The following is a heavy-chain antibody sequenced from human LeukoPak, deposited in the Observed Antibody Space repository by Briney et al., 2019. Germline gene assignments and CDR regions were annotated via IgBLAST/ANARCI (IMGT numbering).Heavy chain of an antibody. D-gene: IGHD7-27*01. J-gene: IGHJ4*02. CDR2: IYTSGSA. CDR3: ARITGDLFVDS. CDR1: GGSITSYY. Sequence: PSETLSLTCTVSGGSITSYYWSWIRQPAGKGLQWIGRIYTSGSANYNPSLKSRVTMSLDTSKNQFSLKLSSVTAADAAVYYCARITGDLFVDSWGQGTLVTVSS. V-gene: IGHV4-4*07.